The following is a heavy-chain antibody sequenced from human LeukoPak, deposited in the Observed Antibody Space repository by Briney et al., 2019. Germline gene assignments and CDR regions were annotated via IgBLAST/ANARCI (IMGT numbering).Heavy chain of an antibody. J-gene: IGHJ3*02. CDR2: IGASGTNT. CDR3: GKDPNGDYIGAFDM. Sequence: GGSLRLSCAGSGFTFSKFGMIWVRQAPGKGLEWVSDIGASGTNTHYADSVKGRSTISRDNAKNTLYLEMNSLRAEDTAVYYCGKDPNGDYIGAFDMWGRGTMVTVSS. D-gene: IGHD4-17*01. V-gene: IGHV3-23*01. CDR1: GFTFSKFG.